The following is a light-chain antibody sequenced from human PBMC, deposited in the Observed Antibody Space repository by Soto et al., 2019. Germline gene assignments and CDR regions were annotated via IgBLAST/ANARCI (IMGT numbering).Light chain of an antibody. V-gene: IGLV2-14*02. Sequence: QSALTQPASVSGSPGQSITISCTGTRSHVGSYNLVSWYQHHPGKAPKLMIFEVSNRPSGVSNRFSGSKSGNTASLTISGLQAEDEADYFFSSYTSSSTLVFGGGTKLTVL. J-gene: IGLJ2*01. CDR1: RSHVGSYNL. CDR3: SSYTSSSTLV. CDR2: EVS.